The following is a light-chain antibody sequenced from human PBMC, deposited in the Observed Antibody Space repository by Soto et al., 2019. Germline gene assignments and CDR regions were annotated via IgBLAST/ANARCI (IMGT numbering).Light chain of an antibody. CDR2: GGS. J-gene: IGKJ4*01. CDR1: QSVSNSH. CDR3: QQYDRSPL. V-gene: IGKV3-20*01. Sequence: EIVLTQSPGALSLSPGERATLSCRASQSVSNSHSAWYQQKPGQAPRLLIYGGSNRATGVSDRFSGSGSGTDFTLTITRLEPEDSAVYYCQQYDRSPLFGGGTKVEI.